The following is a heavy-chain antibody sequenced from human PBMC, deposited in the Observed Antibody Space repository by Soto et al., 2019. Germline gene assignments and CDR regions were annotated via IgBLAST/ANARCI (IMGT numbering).Heavy chain of an antibody. CDR2: ISYDGSNK. D-gene: IGHD2-2*01. J-gene: IGHJ6*02. CDR1: GFTCSSYA. V-gene: IGHV3-30-3*01. Sequence: QVQLVESGGGVVQPGRSLRLSCAASGFTCSSYAMHWVRQAPGKGLAWVAVISYDGSNKYYADSVKGRLPISRDNSNNTMYLQMNSLRAEDTAVYYCAIDTVVPAAYGRYYYYGMYVWGQGTTVTVSS. CDR3: AIDTVVPAAYGRYYYYGMYV.